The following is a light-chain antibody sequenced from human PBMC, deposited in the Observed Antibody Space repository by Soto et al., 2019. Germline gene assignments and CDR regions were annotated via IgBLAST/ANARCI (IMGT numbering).Light chain of an antibody. J-gene: IGKJ1*01. Sequence: EIALTQSPGTLSLSPGERATLSCRASQSISSPYLAWYQQKPGQAPRLLIYGTSTRATGIPDRFSGSGSGTDFTLTINRLEPEDFAVYYCQQYADSPRTFGQGTKV. CDR2: GTS. V-gene: IGKV3-20*01. CDR3: QQYADSPRT. CDR1: QSISSPY.